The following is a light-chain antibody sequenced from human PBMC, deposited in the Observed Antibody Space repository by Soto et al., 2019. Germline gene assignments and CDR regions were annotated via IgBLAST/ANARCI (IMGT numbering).Light chain of an antibody. CDR2: GAS. CDR3: QQYDNSPWT. V-gene: IGKV3-20*01. Sequence: EIVLTQSPGTLSLSPGERATLSCRANQSVSSSYLAWYQQKPGQAPRLLIYGASSRATGIPDRFSGSGSGTDFTLTISRLEPEDFAVYHCQQYDNSPWTFGLGTKVEIK. J-gene: IGKJ1*01. CDR1: QSVSSSY.